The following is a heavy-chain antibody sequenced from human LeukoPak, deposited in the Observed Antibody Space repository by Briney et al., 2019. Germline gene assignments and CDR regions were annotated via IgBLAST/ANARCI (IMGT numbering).Heavy chain of an antibody. D-gene: IGHD3-3*01. CDR3: ARDAQHTYYDFWSGYSNWFDP. J-gene: IGHJ5*02. Sequence: GSLRLSCAASGFTFSDYYMSWIRQAPGKGLEWVSYISSSGSTIYYADSVKGRFTISRDNAKNSLYLQMNSLRAEDTAVYYCARDAQHTYYDFWSGYSNWFDPWGQGTLVTVSS. CDR2: ISSSGSTI. CDR1: GFTFSDYY. V-gene: IGHV3-11*04.